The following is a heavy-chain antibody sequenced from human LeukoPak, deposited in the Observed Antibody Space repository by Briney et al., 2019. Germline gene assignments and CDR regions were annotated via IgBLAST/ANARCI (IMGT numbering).Heavy chain of an antibody. CDR3: ARDDIFYHYFDY. V-gene: IGHV1-18*04. CDR1: GYTFTSYG. CDR2: ISAYNGNT. D-gene: IGHD3-9*01. Sequence: ASVKDSCKASGYTFTSYGISWVRQAPGQGREWMGWISAYNGNTNYAQKLQGRVTMTTDTSTSTAYMELRSLRSDDTAVYYCARDDIFYHYFDYWGQGTLVTVSS. J-gene: IGHJ4*02.